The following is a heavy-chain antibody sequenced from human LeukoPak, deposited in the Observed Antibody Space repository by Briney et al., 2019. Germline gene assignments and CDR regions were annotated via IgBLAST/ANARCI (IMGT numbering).Heavy chain of an antibody. Sequence: SQTLSLTRAVSGDSVSSSVVAWNWVRQSPSRGLEWLGRTYYMSKWYNDYAVSVKSRITVNPDTSKNQFSLQLNSVTPEDTAVYYCARGSNRAFDIWGQGTMVTVSS. CDR3: ARGSNRAFDI. CDR2: TYYMSKWYN. J-gene: IGHJ3*02. CDR1: GDSVSSSVVA. V-gene: IGHV6-1*01.